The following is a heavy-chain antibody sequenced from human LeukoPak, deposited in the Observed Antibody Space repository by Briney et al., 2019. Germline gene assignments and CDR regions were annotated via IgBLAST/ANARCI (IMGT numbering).Heavy chain of an antibody. V-gene: IGHV4-31*03. CDR1: GGSISRGGYY. CDR2: IYYSGST. Sequence: SQTLSLTCTVSGGSISRGGYYWSWILQHPGKGLEWIGYIYYSGSTYYNPSLKSRVTISVDTSKNQFSLKLSSVTAADTAVYYCARGPSPKSRIAVAGNWFDPWGQGTLVTVSS. D-gene: IGHD6-19*01. J-gene: IGHJ5*02. CDR3: ARGPSPKSRIAVAGNWFDP.